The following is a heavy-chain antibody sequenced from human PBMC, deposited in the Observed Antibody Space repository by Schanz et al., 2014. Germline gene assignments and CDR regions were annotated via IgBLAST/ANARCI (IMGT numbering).Heavy chain of an antibody. CDR3: KWELHVYYGMDV. Sequence: EVQLVESGGGLVEPGGSLGLSCAASGFTFSNPFSNAWMSWVRQAPGKGLEWLGRIQGGASAGTTDYAAPVKGRFTISRDDSKNTMYLQMNSLKTEDTAVYYCKWELHVYYGMDVWGQGTAVTVSS. D-gene: IGHD1-26*01. CDR1: GFTFSNPFSNAW. CDR2: IQGGASAGTT. J-gene: IGHJ6*02. V-gene: IGHV3-15*01.